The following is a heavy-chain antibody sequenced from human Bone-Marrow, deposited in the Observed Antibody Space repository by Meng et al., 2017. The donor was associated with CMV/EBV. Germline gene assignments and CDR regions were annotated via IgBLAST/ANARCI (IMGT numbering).Heavy chain of an antibody. CDR2: IYHSGST. Sequence: LTCAVPGGSISSNNWWSWVRQPPGKGLEWIGEIYHSGSTNYNPSLKSRVTISVDKSKNQLSLKLNSMTAADTAVYYCARDLGTVAPGFWGQGTLVTVSS. J-gene: IGHJ4*02. CDR1: GGSISSNNW. V-gene: IGHV4-4*02. CDR3: ARDLGTVAPGF. D-gene: IGHD4-23*01.